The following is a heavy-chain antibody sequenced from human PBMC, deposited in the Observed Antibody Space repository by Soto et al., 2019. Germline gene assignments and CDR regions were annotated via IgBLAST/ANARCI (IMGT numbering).Heavy chain of an antibody. Sequence: KGLEWVSAISGSGGSTYYADSVKGRFTISRDNSKNTLYLQMNSLRAEDTAVYYFVFFQAEDGIRDTVPVSAFLLNRSSDL. CDR3: VFFQAEDGIRDTVPVSAFLLNRSSDL. CDR2: ISGSGGST. D-gene: IGHD2-15*01. J-gene: IGHJ2*01. V-gene: IGHV3-23*01.